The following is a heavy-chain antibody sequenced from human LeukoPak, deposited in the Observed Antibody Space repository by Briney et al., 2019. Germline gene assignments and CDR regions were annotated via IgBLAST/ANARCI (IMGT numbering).Heavy chain of an antibody. Sequence: GSSVKVSCKTSGGTFSSYGIVWVRQAPGQGLEWLGRTIPVFNIANYARKFQGRVSITADKSTTTAYMELTSLTSEDTAVYFCARDEGILGSHFWGQGTLVTVSS. CDR1: GGTFSSYG. J-gene: IGHJ4*02. CDR3: ARDEGILGSHF. V-gene: IGHV1-69*04. D-gene: IGHD3-16*01. CDR2: TIPVFNIA.